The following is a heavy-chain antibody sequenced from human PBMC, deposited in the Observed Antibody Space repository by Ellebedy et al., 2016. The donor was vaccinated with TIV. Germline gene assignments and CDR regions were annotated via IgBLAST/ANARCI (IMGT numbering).Heavy chain of an antibody. D-gene: IGHD3-10*01. CDR3: AREGSYNGAPNFDS. V-gene: IGHV3-30*03. CDR2: ISHDGSET. J-gene: IGHJ4*02. Sequence: GESLKISXAASGFTFSSYGMHWVRQSPGQGLEWVAVISHDGSETYYGDSVKGRFTVSRDNSRNRLFLQMNSLRGEDTAVYYCAREGSYNGAPNFDSWGQGTLVTVSS. CDR1: GFTFSSYG.